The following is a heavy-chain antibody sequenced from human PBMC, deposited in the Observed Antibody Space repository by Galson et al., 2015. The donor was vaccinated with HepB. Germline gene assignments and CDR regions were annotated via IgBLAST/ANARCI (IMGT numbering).Heavy chain of an antibody. CDR3: AKGTYSSSWYVVSYYYGMDV. Sequence: SLRLSCAASGFTFSSYGMHWVRQAPGKGLEWVAVISYDGSNKYYADSVKGRFTISRDNSKNTLYLQMNSLRAEDTAVYYCAKGTYSSSWYVVSYYYGMDVWGQGTTVPVSS. CDR2: ISYDGSNK. J-gene: IGHJ6*02. V-gene: IGHV3-30*18. D-gene: IGHD6-13*01. CDR1: GFTFSSYG.